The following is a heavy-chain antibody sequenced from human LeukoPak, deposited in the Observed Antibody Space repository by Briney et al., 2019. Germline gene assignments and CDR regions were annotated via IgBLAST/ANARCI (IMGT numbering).Heavy chain of an antibody. Sequence: GGSLRLSCAASGFTFSGYWMSWVRQAPGKGLEWVANIKQDGSEKYYVDSVKGRFTISRDSAKNSLYLQMNSLRAEDTAVYYCARESYGSGSYYNDYWGQGTLVTVSS. V-gene: IGHV3-7*01. D-gene: IGHD3-10*01. CDR1: GFTFSGYW. J-gene: IGHJ4*02. CDR3: ARESYGSGSYYNDY. CDR2: IKQDGSEK.